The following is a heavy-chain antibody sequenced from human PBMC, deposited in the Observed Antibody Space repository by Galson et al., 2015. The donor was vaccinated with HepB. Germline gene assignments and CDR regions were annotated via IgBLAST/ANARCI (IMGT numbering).Heavy chain of an antibody. J-gene: IGHJ4*02. D-gene: IGHD5-12*01. V-gene: IGHV3-7*01. Sequence: SLRLSCAASGFTFSRYWMNWVRQAPGKGLEWVANIKQDGSEQNYVDSVEGRFTVSRDNAKNSVYLQMSSLRAEDTAVYYCARIGYTSSTSDYWGQGTLVTVSS. CDR3: ARIGYTSSTSDY. CDR2: IKQDGSEQ. CDR1: GFTFSRYW.